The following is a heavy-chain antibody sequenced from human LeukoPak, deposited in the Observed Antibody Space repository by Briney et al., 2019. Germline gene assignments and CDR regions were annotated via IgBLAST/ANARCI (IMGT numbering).Heavy chain of an antibody. J-gene: IGHJ5*02. CDR2: ISYDGSNK. Sequence: GGSLRLSCAASGFTFSSYAMHWVRQAPGKGLEWVAVISYDGSNKYYADSVKGRFTISRDNSKNTLYLQMNSLRAEDTAMYYCARESWDPWGQGTLVTVSS. CDR3: ARESWDP. CDR1: GFTFSSYA. D-gene: IGHD3-16*02. V-gene: IGHV3-30-3*01.